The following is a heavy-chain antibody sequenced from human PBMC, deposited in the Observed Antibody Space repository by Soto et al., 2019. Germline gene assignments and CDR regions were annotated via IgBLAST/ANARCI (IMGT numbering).Heavy chain of an antibody. CDR3: ARDSVVAAAGGGTFDY. D-gene: IGHD6-13*01. V-gene: IGHV4-31*03. CDR1: GGSISSGGYY. CDR2: IYYSGST. J-gene: IGHJ4*02. Sequence: SETLSLTCTVSGGSISSGGYYWSWIRQHPGKGLEWIGYIYYSGSTYYNPSLKSRVTISVDTSKNQFSLKLSSVTAADTAVYYCARDSVVAAAGGGTFDYWGQGTLVTVSS.